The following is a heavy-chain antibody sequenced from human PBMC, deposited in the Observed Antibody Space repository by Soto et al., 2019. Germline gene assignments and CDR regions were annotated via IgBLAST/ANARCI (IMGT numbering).Heavy chain of an antibody. J-gene: IGHJ6*02. D-gene: IGHD5-12*01. Sequence: GGSLRLSCAASGFTFSSYAMSWVRQAPGKGLEWVSAISGSGGSTYYADSVKGRFTISRDNSKNTLYLQMNSLRAEDTAVYYCAKPRGYDLTYSYYGRDVGGQGTRVTFSS. V-gene: IGHV3-23*01. CDR2: ISGSGGST. CDR1: GFTFSSYA. CDR3: AKPRGYDLTYSYYGRDV.